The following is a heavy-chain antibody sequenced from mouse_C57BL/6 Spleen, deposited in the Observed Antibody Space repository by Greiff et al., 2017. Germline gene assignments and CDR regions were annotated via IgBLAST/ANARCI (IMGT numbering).Heavy chain of an antibody. Sequence: EVQLQESGGGLVQPGGSLSLSCAASGFTFTDYYMSWVRQPPGKALEWLGFIRNKANGYTTEYSASVKGRFTISRDNSQSILYLQMNALRAEDSATYYCARYPCPDYDYDRDYFDYWGQGTTLTVSS. J-gene: IGHJ2*01. CDR3: ARYPCPDYDYDRDYFDY. V-gene: IGHV7-3*01. CDR2: IRNKANGYTT. D-gene: IGHD2-4*01. CDR1: GFTFTDYY.